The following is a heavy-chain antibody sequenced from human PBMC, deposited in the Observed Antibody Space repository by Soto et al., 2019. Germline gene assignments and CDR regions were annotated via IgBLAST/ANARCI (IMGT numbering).Heavy chain of an antibody. V-gene: IGHV4-39*01. CDR2: IYYSGST. J-gene: IGHJ5*02. Sequence: QLQLQESGPGLVKPSETLSLTCTVSGGSISSRNYYWGWIRQPPGKGLEWIGNIYYSGSTYYNPSLTSRVTIPVDTSKNQFSLRLSSVTAADTAVYYCATSEYHWGQGTLVTVSS. CDR3: ATSEYH. CDR1: GGSISSRNYY.